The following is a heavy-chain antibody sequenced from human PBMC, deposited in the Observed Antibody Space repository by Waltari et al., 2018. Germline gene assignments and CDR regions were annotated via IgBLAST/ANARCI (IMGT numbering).Heavy chain of an antibody. J-gene: IGHJ3*02. Sequence: EVQLVESGGGLVQPGRSLRLSCAASGFTFDDYAMHWVRQAPGKGLAWVSGISWNSGSIGYADSVKGRFTIARDNAKNSLDLQMNSLRAEDTALYYCAKDIAAAINAFDIWGQGTMVTVSS. V-gene: IGHV3-9*01. CDR3: AKDIAAAINAFDI. CDR2: ISWNSGSI. CDR1: GFTFDDYA. D-gene: IGHD6-13*01.